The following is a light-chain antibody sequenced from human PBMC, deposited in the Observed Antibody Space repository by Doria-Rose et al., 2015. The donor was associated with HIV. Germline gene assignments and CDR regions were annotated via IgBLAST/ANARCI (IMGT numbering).Light chain of an antibody. J-gene: IGKJ1*01. CDR1: QSFSSTY. CDR3: HQYGTSWT. Sequence: TQSPGTLSLSPGERATLSCRASQSFSSTYLAWYQQQPGQAPSLLIYDGSTRDTGIPDGFSASGSGTDFTHTINRLEPGDYALYYCHQYGTSWTFGQGTKVEI. CDR2: DGS. V-gene: IGKV3-20*01.